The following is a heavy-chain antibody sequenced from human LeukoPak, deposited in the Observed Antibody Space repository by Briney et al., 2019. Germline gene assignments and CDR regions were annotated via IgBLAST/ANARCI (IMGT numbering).Heavy chain of an antibody. CDR3: ARDPSGGWSYLGMDV. V-gene: IGHV3-30-3*01. CDR1: GFTFSSYA. CDR2: ISYDGSNK. Sequence: ESGGSLRLSCAASGFTFSSYAMHWVRQAPGKGLEWVAVISYDGSNKYYADSVKGRFTISRDNSKNTLYLQMNSLRAEDTAVYYCARDPSGGWSYLGMDVWGQGTTVTVSS. D-gene: IGHD6-19*01. J-gene: IGHJ6*02.